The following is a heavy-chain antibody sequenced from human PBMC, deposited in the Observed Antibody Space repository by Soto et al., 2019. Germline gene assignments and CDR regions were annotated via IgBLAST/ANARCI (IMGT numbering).Heavy chain of an antibody. V-gene: IGHV1-69*12. CDR2: IIPVFGTP. Sequence: QVQVVQSGAEVKKPGSSVKVSCKASGGSFSNYGISWVRQAPGQGLEWMGGIIPVFGTPHYAQKFQDRVTVTADESTSTVSMEVSSLTSEDSAVYYCARGDATKIIVTTYYGLDVGGQGTTVTVSS. CDR3: ARGDATKIIVTTYYGLDV. CDR1: GGSFSNYG. D-gene: IGHD3-22*01. J-gene: IGHJ6*02.